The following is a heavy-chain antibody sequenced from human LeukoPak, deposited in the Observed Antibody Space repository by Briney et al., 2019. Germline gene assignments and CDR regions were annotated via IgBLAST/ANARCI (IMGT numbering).Heavy chain of an antibody. CDR1: GGTFSSYA. V-gene: IGHV1-69*13. Sequence: SVKVSCKASGGTFSSYAISWVRQAPGQGLEWMGGIIPIFGTANYAQKFQGRVTITADESTSTAYMELSSLRSEDTAVYYCARSVSSSWPLNWYFDLWGRGTLVTVSS. D-gene: IGHD6-13*01. J-gene: IGHJ2*01. CDR2: IIPIFGTA. CDR3: ARSVSSSWPLNWYFDL.